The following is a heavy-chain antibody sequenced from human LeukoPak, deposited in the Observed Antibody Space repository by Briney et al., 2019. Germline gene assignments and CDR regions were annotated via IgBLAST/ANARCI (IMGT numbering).Heavy chain of an antibody. CDR2: INPSGGRT. D-gene: IGHD3-3*01. J-gene: IGHJ4*02. V-gene: IGHV1-46*01. CDR1: GYTFTSDY. CDR3: ARGSRFLDY. Sequence: ASVKVSCKASGYTFTSDYIHWVRQAPGQGLEWLGIINPSGGRTTYGQNFQGRVTMTRDTSTSTVYMELSSLRSEGTAVYYCARGSRFLDYWGQGTLVTVSS.